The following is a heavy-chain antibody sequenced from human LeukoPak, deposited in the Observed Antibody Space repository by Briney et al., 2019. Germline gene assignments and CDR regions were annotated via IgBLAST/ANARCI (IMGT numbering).Heavy chain of an antibody. CDR1: GGSFSGYY. V-gene: IGHV4-34*01. CDR3: ARGVQLASRWFDP. J-gene: IGHJ5*02. Sequence: SETLSVTCAVYGGSFSGYYWSWIRQPPGKGLEWIGEINHSGSTNYNPSLKSRVTISVDTSKNQFSLKLSSVTAADTAVYYCARGVQLASRWFDPWGQGTLVSVSS. CDR2: INHSGST. D-gene: IGHD4-11*01.